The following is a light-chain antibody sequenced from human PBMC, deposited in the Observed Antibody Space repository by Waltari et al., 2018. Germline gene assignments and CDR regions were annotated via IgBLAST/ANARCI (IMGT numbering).Light chain of an antibody. CDR3: SSYAGSNNGHYV. V-gene: IGLV2-8*01. CDR1: SSDVGGYNY. J-gene: IGLJ1*01. CDR2: EVS. Sequence: QSALTQPPSASGSPGQSVTISCTGTSSDVGGYNYVSWYQQHPGKAPKLLIYEVSKRPSGVPDPFSGSKSGNTASLAVSGLQAEDEADYYCSSYAGSNNGHYVFGTGTKVTVL.